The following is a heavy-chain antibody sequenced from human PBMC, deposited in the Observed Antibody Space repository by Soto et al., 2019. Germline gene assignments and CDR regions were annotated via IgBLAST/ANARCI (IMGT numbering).Heavy chain of an antibody. Sequence: GASVKVSCKASGYTFTSYGISWVRQAPGQGLEWLGWISAYNDNTNYAQKLQGRVTLTTDASTSTAYMELRNLRSDDTAVYYCARDGYTLTPNYYFGMDVWGEATTVTGSS. CDR2: ISAYNDNT. CDR1: GYTFTSYG. D-gene: IGHD4-4*01. J-gene: IGHJ6*04. V-gene: IGHV1-18*01. CDR3: ARDGYTLTPNYYFGMDV.